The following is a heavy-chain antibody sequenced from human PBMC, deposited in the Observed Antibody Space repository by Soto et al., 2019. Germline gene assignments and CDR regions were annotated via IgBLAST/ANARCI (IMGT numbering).Heavy chain of an antibody. J-gene: IGHJ5*02. D-gene: IGHD2-21*01. CDR2: IYCAGTT. CDR1: GGSFSPNY. Sequence: TLSLTCTFSGGSFSPNYLSWIRRSPGKGLEWRGYIYCAGTTSYXRALXXXCXXXXXXXNTXXSLXXTSXXXXXXAXYYCARLGAYYQSRDPWGHGTLVTVSS. V-gene: IGHV4-59*08. CDR3: ARLGAYYQSRDP.